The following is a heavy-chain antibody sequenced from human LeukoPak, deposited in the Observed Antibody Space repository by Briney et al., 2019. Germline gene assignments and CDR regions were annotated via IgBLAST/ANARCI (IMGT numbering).Heavy chain of an antibody. CDR3: ARDGAAAGTSLDY. CDR1: GCTFSSYA. J-gene: IGHJ4*02. CDR2: IWYDGSNK. D-gene: IGHD6-13*01. Sequence: PGVSLRLSCAPSGCTFSSYAMHRVRQAPGKGLEWVAVIWYDGSNKYYADSVKGRFTISRDNSKNTLYLQMNSLRAGDKAVYYCARDGAAAGTSLDYWGQGALGTVSS. V-gene: IGHV3-33*08.